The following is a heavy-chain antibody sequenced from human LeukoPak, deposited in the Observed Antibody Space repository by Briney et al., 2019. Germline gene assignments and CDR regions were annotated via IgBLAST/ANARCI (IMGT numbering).Heavy chain of an antibody. Sequence: SETLSLTCSVSGASISSYFWSWIRQPPGKGLEWIAFTYVTGYTNYNPSLKSRVTISLDTSKNQISLKINSVTAADTAVYYCARHVLFSTSYSYWFDPWGQGTLVTVSS. V-gene: IGHV4-59*08. J-gene: IGHJ5*02. CDR2: TYVTGYT. CDR1: GASISSYF. CDR3: ARHVLFSTSYSYWFDP. D-gene: IGHD3-10*01.